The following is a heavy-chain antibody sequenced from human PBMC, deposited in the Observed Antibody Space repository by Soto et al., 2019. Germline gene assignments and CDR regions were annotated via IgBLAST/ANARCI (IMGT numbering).Heavy chain of an antibody. CDR3: AREYTETVDGPTPFYFDY. D-gene: IGHD6-19*01. CDR1: GDSISSYY. J-gene: IGHJ4*02. Sequence: SETLSLTCSVSGDSISSYYWSWIRQSAGKGLEWIGRTYITGDTSYNPSLKSRVTMSLDTSKNQLSLKVTSVTAADTAVYYCAREYTETVDGPTPFYFDYWGQGTPVTVSS. CDR2: TYITGDT. V-gene: IGHV4-4*07.